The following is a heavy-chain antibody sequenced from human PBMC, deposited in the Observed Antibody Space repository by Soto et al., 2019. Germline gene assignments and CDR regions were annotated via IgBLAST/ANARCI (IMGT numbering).Heavy chain of an antibody. CDR2: INHSGST. J-gene: IGHJ5*02. V-gene: IGHV4-34*01. CDR3: ARVSINDILTGRPQDNWFDP. Sequence: PSETLSLTCAVYGGSFIGYYWSWILQPPGKGLEWIGEINHSGSTNYNPSLKSRVTISVDTSKNQFSLKLSSVTAADTAVYYCARVSINDILTGRPQDNWFDPWGQGTLVTVSS. CDR1: GGSFIGYY. D-gene: IGHD3-9*01.